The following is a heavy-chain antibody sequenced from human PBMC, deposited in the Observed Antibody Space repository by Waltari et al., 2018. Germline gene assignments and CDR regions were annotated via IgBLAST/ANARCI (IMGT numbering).Heavy chain of an antibody. CDR1: GGSISSSSYY. J-gene: IGHJ4*02. Sequence: QLQLQESGPGLVKPSETLSLTCTVSGGSISSSSYYWGWIRQPPGKGLEWIGSIYYSGSTYYNPSLKSRVTISVDTSKNQFSLKLSSVTAADTAVYYCAGHDYGDYLYYFDYWGQGTLVTVSS. V-gene: IGHV4-39*01. D-gene: IGHD4-17*01. CDR2: IYYSGST. CDR3: AGHDYGDYLYYFDY.